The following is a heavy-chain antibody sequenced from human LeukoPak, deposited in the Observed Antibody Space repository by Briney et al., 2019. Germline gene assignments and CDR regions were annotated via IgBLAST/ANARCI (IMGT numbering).Heavy chain of an antibody. D-gene: IGHD6-19*01. Sequence: GGSLRLSCAASGFTFSNYAMSWVRQAPGKGLEWVSSISSSSSYIYYADSVKGRFTISRDNAKNSLYLQMNSLRAEDTAVYYCARDQIGSSGWYLPDYWGQGTLVTVSS. CDR3: ARDQIGSSGWYLPDY. V-gene: IGHV3-21*01. CDR2: ISSSSSYI. J-gene: IGHJ4*02. CDR1: GFTFSNYA.